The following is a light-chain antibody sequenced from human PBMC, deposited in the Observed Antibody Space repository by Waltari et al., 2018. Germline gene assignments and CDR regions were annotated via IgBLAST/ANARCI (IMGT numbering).Light chain of an antibody. Sequence: IVLTQSPGTISLSPGERATLSCRASQSVSTNYLAWYQQKPGQAPRLLIYAASSRATGIPDRFIGSGSGTDFTLTVSSVAPDDFAVYYCHQSMSTPWTFGQGTKVEVK. CDR1: QSVSTNY. J-gene: IGKJ1*01. CDR2: AAS. CDR3: HQSMSTPWT. V-gene: IGKV3-20*01.